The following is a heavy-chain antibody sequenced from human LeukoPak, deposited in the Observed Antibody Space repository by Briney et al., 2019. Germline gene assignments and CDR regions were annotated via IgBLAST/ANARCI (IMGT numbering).Heavy chain of an antibody. CDR3: AKASQGGVPAANDYYYYMDV. CDR1: GFTFSSYA. V-gene: IGHV3-23*01. CDR2: ISGSGGST. J-gene: IGHJ6*03. Sequence: GGSLRLSCAASGFTFSSYAMSWVRQAPGKGLEWVSVISGSGGSTYYADSVKGRFTISRDNSKNTLYLQMNSLRAEDTAVYYCAKASQGGVPAANDYYYYMDVWGKGTTVTVSS. D-gene: IGHD2-2*01.